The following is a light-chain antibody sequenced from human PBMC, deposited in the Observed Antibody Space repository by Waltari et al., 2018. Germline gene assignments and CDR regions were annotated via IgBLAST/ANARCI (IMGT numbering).Light chain of an antibody. CDR3: QQYGSSPYT. J-gene: IGKJ2*01. CDR1: QSVSSSY. Sequence: EIVLTQSPGTLSLSPGDRATLPCRVSQSVSSSYLAWYQQKSGQAPRLLIDGASSRATGIQDRFSGSGSGTDFSLTISRLEPEDFAVYYCQQYGSSPYTFGQGTMLEIK. V-gene: IGKV3-20*01. CDR2: GAS.